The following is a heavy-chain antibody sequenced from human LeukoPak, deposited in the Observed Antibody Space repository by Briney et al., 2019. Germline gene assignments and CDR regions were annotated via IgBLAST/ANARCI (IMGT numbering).Heavy chain of an antibody. J-gene: IGHJ6*02. CDR2: ISSSSSYI. V-gene: IGHV3-21*01. D-gene: IGHD3-9*01. Sequence: KPGGSLRLSCAASGFTFSSYSMNWVRQAPGKGLEWVSSISSSSSYIYYADSVKGRFTISRDNAKNSLYLQMNSLRAEDTAVYYCARDLWALVGYYGMDVWGQGTTVTVSS. CDR1: GFTFSSYS. CDR3: ARDLWALVGYYGMDV.